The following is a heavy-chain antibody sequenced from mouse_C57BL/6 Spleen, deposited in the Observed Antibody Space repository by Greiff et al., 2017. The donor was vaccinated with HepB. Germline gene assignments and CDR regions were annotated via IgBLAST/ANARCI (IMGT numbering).Heavy chain of an antibody. D-gene: IGHD4-1*01. CDR1: GFTFSNYW. V-gene: IGHV6-3*01. J-gene: IGHJ4*01. CDR3: YKLGRGAMDY. CDR2: IRLKSDNYAT. Sequence: EVKVEESGGGLVQPGGSMKLSCVASGFTFSNYWMNWVRQSPEKGLEWVAQIRLKSDNYATHYAESVKGRFTISRDDSKSSVYLQMNNLRAEDTGIYYCYKLGRGAMDYWGQGTSVTVSS.